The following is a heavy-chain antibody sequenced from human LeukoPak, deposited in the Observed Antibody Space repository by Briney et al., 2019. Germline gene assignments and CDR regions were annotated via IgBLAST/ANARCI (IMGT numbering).Heavy chain of an antibody. D-gene: IGHD2-2*01. Sequence: QPGRSLILSCAASGFTFSSYAMHWVRQAPGKGLEWVAVISYDGSNKYYADSVKGRFTISRDNSKNTLYLQMNSLRAEDTAVYYCARYCSSTSCYEGYWGQGTLVTVSS. V-gene: IGHV3-30-3*01. J-gene: IGHJ4*02. CDR1: GFTFSSYA. CDR3: ARYCSSTSCYEGY. CDR2: ISYDGSNK.